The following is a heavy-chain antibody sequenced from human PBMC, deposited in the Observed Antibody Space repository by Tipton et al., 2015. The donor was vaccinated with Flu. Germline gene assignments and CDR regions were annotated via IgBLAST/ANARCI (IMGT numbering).Heavy chain of an antibody. CDR3: ARDGYYYYYYGMDV. CDR1: GGSITNVNYW. D-gene: IGHD2-2*03. Sequence: TLSLTCTVSGGSITNVNYWWSWIRQPAGKGLEWIGRIYSNGKTNFSSSLSGRVTMSVDTLKSQFSLKVNSVTAADTAVYYCARDGYYYYYYGMDVWGQGTTVTVSS. J-gene: IGHJ6*02. CDR2: IYSNGKT. V-gene: IGHV4-61*02.